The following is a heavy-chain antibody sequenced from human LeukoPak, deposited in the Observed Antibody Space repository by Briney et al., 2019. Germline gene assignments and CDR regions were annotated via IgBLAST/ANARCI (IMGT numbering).Heavy chain of an antibody. Sequence: EWMGIIYPRDSDTRYSPSFQGQVTISVDKSISTAYLQWSTLKASDTAVYYCARQWRADSWGQGTLVTVSP. D-gene: IGHD5-12*01. CDR2: IYPRDSDT. V-gene: IGHV5-51*01. CDR3: ARQWRADS. J-gene: IGHJ4*02.